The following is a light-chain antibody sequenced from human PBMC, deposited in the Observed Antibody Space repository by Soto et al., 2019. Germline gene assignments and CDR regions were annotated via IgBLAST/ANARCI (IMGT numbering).Light chain of an antibody. CDR2: GAS. CDR3: QQYDNWPPWT. CDR1: QSVSSN. V-gene: IGKV3-15*01. Sequence: EIVLTQSPGTLSLSPGERAILFCRASQSVSSNLAWYQQKPGQAPRLLIYGASTRATGIPARFSGSGSGTEYALTISGLQSEEFAVYYCQQYDNWPPWTCGQGTKGDI. J-gene: IGKJ1*01.